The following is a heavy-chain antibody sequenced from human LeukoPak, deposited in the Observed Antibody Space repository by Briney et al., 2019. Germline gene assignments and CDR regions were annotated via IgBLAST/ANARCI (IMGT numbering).Heavy chain of an antibody. Sequence: PGGSLRLSCAASGFTFSSYAMSWVRQAPGKGLEWVSAISGSGGSTYYADSVKGRFTISRDNSKNTLYLQMNSLRAEDTAVYYCAKVEYSYGLHYYYYYGMDVWGQGTTVTVSS. D-gene: IGHD5-18*01. CDR1: GFTFSSYA. J-gene: IGHJ6*02. CDR3: AKVEYSYGLHYYYYYGMDV. CDR2: ISGSGGST. V-gene: IGHV3-23*01.